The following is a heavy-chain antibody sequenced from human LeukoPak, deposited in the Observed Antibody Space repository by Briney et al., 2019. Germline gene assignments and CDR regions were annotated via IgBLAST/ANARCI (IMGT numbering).Heavy chain of an antibody. J-gene: IGHJ4*02. D-gene: IGHD3-22*01. V-gene: IGHV4-39*07. CDR3: AREAPTYYYDSSGYFLDY. CDR2: IYYSGST. CDR1: GGSISSSSYY. Sequence: SETLSLTCTVSGGSISSSSYYWGWIRQPPGKGLEWIGSIYYSGSTYYNPSLKSRVTISVDTSKNQFSLKLSSVTAADTAVYYCAREAPTYYYDSSGYFLDYWGQGTLVTVSS.